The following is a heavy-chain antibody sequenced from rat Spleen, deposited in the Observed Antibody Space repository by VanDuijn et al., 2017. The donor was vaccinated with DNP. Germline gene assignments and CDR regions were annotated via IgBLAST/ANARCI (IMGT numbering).Heavy chain of an antibody. J-gene: IGHJ2*01. CDR2: ISPSGSRP. CDR3: TRCVYYGSSWAFDY. V-gene: IGHV5-20*01. Sequence: EVQLVESGGGLVQPGRSLKLSCAASGFTFSDYYMALVRQAPTKGLEWVAAISPSGSRPYSPDSVKGRFTISRDTAKISLYLQMNSLKSEDKATYYCTRCVYYGSSWAFDYWGHGVMVTVSS. D-gene: IGHD1-6*01. CDR1: GFTFSDYY.